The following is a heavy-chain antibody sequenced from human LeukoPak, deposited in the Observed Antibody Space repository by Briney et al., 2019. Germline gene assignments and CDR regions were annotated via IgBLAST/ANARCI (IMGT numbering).Heavy chain of an antibody. CDR1: GSTFSDYH. V-gene: IGHV1-2*02. CDR2: INPKSGDA. Sequence: ASVKVSCKASGSTFSDYHINWVRQASGQGPEWMGWINPKSGDAKYGQAFQGRVTMTRDTSISTAYMELNRLRFDDKAMYYCARGEYSNGYPYRLDSWGQGTLVTVSS. D-gene: IGHD3-16*01. CDR3: ARGEYSNGYPYRLDS. J-gene: IGHJ4*02.